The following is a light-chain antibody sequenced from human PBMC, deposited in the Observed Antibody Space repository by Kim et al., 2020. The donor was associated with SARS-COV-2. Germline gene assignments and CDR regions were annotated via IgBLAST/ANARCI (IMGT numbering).Light chain of an antibody. CDR3: QVWDSSSDHVV. V-gene: IGLV3-21*04. CDR2: YDN. CDR1: NIGSKS. Sequence: SYELTQPPSVSVAPGKTARITCGGNNIGSKSVHWYQQKPGQAPVLVIYYDNDRPSGIPERFSGSNSGNTATLTISRVEAGDEADYYYQVWDSSSDHVVFGGGTQLTVL. J-gene: IGLJ2*01.